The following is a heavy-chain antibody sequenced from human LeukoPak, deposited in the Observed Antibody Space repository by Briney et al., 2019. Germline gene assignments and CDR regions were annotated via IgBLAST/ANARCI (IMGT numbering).Heavy chain of an antibody. CDR3: AKSPKSPAISMVRGVSSYNYYMDV. Sequence: GGSLRLSCAASGFTFDDYGMSWVRQAPGKGLEWVSGINWNGGSTDYADSVKGRFTISRDNSKNTLYLQMNSLRVEDTAVYYCAKSPKSPAISMVRGVSSYNYYMDVWGTGTTVTISS. V-gene: IGHV3-20*04. J-gene: IGHJ6*03. CDR1: GFTFDDYG. CDR2: INWNGGST. D-gene: IGHD3-10*01.